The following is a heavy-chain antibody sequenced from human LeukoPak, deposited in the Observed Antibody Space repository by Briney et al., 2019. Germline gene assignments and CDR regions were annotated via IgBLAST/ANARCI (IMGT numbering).Heavy chain of an antibody. D-gene: IGHD6-19*01. V-gene: IGHV4-59*01. CDR2: IYYSGST. J-gene: IGHJ4*02. CDR1: GGSISSYY. Sequence: SSETLSLTCTVSGGSISSYYWSWIRQPPGKGLERIGYIYYSGSTNYNPSLKSRVTISVDTSKNQFSLKLSSVTAADTAVYYCARGRRGWYNENYFDYWGQGTLVTVSS. CDR3: ARGRRGWYNENYFDY.